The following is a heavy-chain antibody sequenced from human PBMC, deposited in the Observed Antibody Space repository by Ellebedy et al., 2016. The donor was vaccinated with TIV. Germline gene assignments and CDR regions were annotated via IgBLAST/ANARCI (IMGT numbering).Heavy chain of an antibody. CDR1: GGSISGYP. D-gene: IGHD2-15*01. CDR3: AKSEYRRYCSGGRCYSGPCGS. Sequence: AASVKVSCRASGGSISGYPINWVRQAPGQGLEWMGGIIPIFGTTSYAQKFQGKITITADESTNTAYMELSSLRSEDTAVYYCAKSEYRRYCSGGRCYSGPCGSWGQGTLVTVSS. J-gene: IGHJ5*02. V-gene: IGHV1-69*13. CDR2: IIPIFGTT.